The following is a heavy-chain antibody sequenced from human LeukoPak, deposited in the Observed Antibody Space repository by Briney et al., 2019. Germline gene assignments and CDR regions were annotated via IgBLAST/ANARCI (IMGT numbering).Heavy chain of an antibody. V-gene: IGHV3-9*01. D-gene: IGHD3-10*01. Sequence: GGSLRLSCAASGFTFDDYAMHWVRQAPGKGLEWVSGISWNSGSIGYADSVKGRFTISRDNAKNTLYLQMNSLRAEDTAVYYCASGMVPSIDYWGQGTLVTVSS. CDR3: ASGMVPSIDY. J-gene: IGHJ4*02. CDR1: GFTFDDYA. CDR2: ISWNSGSI.